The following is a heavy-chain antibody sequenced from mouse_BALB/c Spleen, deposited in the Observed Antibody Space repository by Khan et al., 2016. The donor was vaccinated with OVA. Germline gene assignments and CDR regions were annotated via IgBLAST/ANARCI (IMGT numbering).Heavy chain of an antibody. V-gene: IGHV1-77*01. Sequence: VQLQESGTELARPGASVKLSCKASGYTFTDFYITWVKQRTGQDLEWIGEIYPGSGNTYYNEKFKGKATLTADKSSNTAYMQLSSLTSEDSAVFCCARMDTTSLDFWGQGTSLTVSS. CDR3: ARMDTTSLDF. CDR2: IYPGSGNT. CDR1: GYTFTDFY. D-gene: IGHD2-3*01. J-gene: IGHJ2*02.